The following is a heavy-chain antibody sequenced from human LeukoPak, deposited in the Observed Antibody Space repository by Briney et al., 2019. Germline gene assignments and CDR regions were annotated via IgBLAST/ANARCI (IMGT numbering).Heavy chain of an antibody. J-gene: IGHJ4*02. CDR1: GDSFSSYY. CDR2: IVYSGTT. V-gene: IGHV4-59*01. Sequence: PSETLSLTCTFSGDSFSSYYWTWIRQPPGMGLEWIGHIVYSGTTNYNPSLKSRVTISVDTSKNQFSLKLSSVTAADTAVYYCARSYYDILTGYWSYYFDYWGQGTLVTVSS. D-gene: IGHD3-9*01. CDR3: ARSYYDILTGYWSYYFDY.